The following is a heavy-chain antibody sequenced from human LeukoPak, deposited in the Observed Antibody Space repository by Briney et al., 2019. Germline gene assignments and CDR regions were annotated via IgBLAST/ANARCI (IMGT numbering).Heavy chain of an antibody. J-gene: IGHJ4*02. CDR2: ISAYNGNT. CDR3: ARVWSGRNPYYFDY. Sequence: GASVKVSCKASGYTFTSYGISWVRQAPGQGLEWMGWISAYNGNTNYAQKLQGRVTMTTDTSTSTAYMELRSLRSDDTAVYYCARVWSGRNPYYFDYWGQGTLVTVSS. D-gene: IGHD1-14*01. V-gene: IGHV1-18*01. CDR1: GYTFTSYG.